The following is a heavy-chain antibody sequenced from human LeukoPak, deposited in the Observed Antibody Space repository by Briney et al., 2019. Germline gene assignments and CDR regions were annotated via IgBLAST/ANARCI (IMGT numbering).Heavy chain of an antibody. V-gene: IGHV4-59*01. Sequence: SETLSLTCTVSGGSISSYYWSWIRQPPGKGLEWIGYIYYSGSTNYNPSLKSRVTISVDTSKNQFSLKLSSVTAADTAVYYCARDQYSSSSRLFDYWGQGTLVTVSS. CDR2: IYYSGST. D-gene: IGHD6-13*01. CDR1: GGSISSYY. J-gene: IGHJ4*02. CDR3: ARDQYSSSSRLFDY.